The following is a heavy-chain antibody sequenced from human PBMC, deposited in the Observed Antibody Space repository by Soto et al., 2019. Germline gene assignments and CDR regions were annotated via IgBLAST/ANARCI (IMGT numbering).Heavy chain of an antibody. CDR2: ISGSGGST. Sequence: EVQLLESGGGLVQPGGSLRLSCVASVFTFSSYAMRWVRQAPVKGLEWVSGISGSGGSTYYADSVKGRFTISRDNSKNTLYLQMNSLRAEDTAVYYCARRGSGSYYDYWGQGTLVTVSS. CDR1: VFTFSSYA. V-gene: IGHV3-23*01. J-gene: IGHJ4*02. CDR3: ARRGSGSYYDY. D-gene: IGHD1-26*01.